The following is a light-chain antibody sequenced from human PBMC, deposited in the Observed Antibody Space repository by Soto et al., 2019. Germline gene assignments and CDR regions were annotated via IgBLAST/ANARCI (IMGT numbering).Light chain of an antibody. Sequence: DIQMTQSPSSLSASVGDRVTITCRASQGISNYLAWYQQKPGKVPTLLIYAASTLQSGGPSRFSGSGSGTDVTLTISSLQPEDVATYYCQKYNSAPLTVGGGTKVEIK. CDR2: AAS. J-gene: IGKJ4*01. CDR1: QGISNY. CDR3: QKYNSAPLT. V-gene: IGKV1-27*01.